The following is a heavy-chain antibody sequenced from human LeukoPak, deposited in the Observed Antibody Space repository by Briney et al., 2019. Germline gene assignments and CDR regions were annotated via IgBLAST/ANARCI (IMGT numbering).Heavy chain of an antibody. CDR3: VRDVRRLQLSTYFFDF. CDR2: ISSHTGDT. Sequence: ASVKVSCKASGYVFTSYGISWVRQAPGQGLEWMGWISSHTGDTSYAQRFQDRVTMTTDTSTTTAYLDLRSLRFDDTAVYYCVRDVRRLQLSTYFFDFWGQGTLVCVSS. J-gene: IGHJ4*02. D-gene: IGHD4-17*01. CDR1: GYVFTSYG. V-gene: IGHV1-18*01.